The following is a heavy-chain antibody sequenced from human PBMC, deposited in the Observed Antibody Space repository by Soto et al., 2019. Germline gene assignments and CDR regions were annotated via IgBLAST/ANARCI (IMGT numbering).Heavy chain of an antibody. V-gene: IGHV4-30-4*01. CDR1: GGSISSGDYY. CDR3: ARTITMVRGDHAPFDY. J-gene: IGHJ4*02. D-gene: IGHD3-10*01. Sequence: QVQLQESGPGLVKPSQTLSLTCTVSGGSISSGDYYWSWIRQPPGKGLEWIGYIYYSGSTYYNPSLKSRVTISVDTSKNQFSLKLSSVTAADTAVYYCARTITMVRGDHAPFDYWGQGTLVTVSS. CDR2: IYYSGST.